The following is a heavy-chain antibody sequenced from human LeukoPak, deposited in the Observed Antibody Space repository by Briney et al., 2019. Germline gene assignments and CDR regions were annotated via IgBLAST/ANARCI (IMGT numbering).Heavy chain of an antibody. CDR1: GFTFSSYS. J-gene: IGHJ4*02. CDR3: ARPAGYSSSWYPGNFDY. V-gene: IGHV3-21*01. D-gene: IGHD6-13*01. Sequence: GRSLRLSCAASGFTFSSYSMNWVRQAPGKGLEWVSSISSSSSYIYYADSVKGRFTISRDNAKNSLYLQMNSLRAEDTAVYYCARPAGYSSSWYPGNFDYWGQGTLVTVSS. CDR2: ISSSSSYI.